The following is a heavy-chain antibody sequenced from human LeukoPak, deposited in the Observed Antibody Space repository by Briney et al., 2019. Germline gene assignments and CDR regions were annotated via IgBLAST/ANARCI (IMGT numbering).Heavy chain of an antibody. V-gene: IGHV1-8*03. CDR2: MNPNSGNS. CDR3: ARGVFDFWSGFYYHYMDV. Sequence: ASVKVSCKASGYTFTSYDINWVRQATGQGLEWMGWMNPNSGNSGYAQKFQGRVTITRNTSISTAYMELSSLRSEDTAVYYCARGVFDFWSGFYYHYMDVWGKGTTVTVSS. D-gene: IGHD3-3*01. CDR1: GYTFTSYD. J-gene: IGHJ6*03.